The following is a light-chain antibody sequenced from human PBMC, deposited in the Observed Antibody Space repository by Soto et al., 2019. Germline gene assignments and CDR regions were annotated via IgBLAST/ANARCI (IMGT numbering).Light chain of an antibody. Sequence: DIQLTQFPSTLSASVGDAVTITCRASQSIQPFLAWYQQKPGKAPKLLIYLAARLEKGVPSRFSGSASGTEFATEFTLTSSNPQPDDFEIYFCQHYGSHSFYTYRQGTKLEVK. CDR2: LAA. J-gene: IGKJ2*01. CDR3: QHYGSHSFYT. V-gene: IGKV1-5*03. CDR1: QSIQPF.